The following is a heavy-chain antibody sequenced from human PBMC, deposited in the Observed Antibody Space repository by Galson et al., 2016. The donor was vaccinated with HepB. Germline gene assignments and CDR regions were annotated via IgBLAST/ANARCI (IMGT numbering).Heavy chain of an antibody. V-gene: IGHV3-15*01. J-gene: IGHJ1*01. CDR1: GFTFSEYH. Sequence: SLRLSCAASGFTFSEYHMSWVRQAPGKGLEWVGRIKSKIHGGTTDYAAPVKGRFTISRDDSKNTLYLQMSSLKTEDTAVYYCTTGFDGFQNWGQGTLVTVSS. CDR3: TTGFDGFQN. CDR2: IKSKIHGGTT.